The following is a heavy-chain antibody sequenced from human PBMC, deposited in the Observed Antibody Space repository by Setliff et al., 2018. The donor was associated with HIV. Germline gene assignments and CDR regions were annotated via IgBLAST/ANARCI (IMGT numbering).Heavy chain of an antibody. Sequence: SETLSLTCAVYGGSFSGYYCSWVRQPPGGGLGWIGEVNHSGITDYNPSLKSRVTLSVDTPMNQCSLKLSSVTAADTAVYYCARLEPNYYYYYMDVWGKGTTVTVSS. J-gene: IGHJ6*03. CDR1: GGSFSGYY. V-gene: IGHV4-34*01. CDR2: VNHSGIT. D-gene: IGHD1-1*01. CDR3: ARLEPNYYYYYMDV.